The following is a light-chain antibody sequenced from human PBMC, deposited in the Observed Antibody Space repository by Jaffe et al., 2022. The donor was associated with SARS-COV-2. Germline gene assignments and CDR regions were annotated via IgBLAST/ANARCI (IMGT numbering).Light chain of an antibody. CDR2: ANT. CDR1: RSNIGAGYD. CDR3: QSHDSGLNEYV. V-gene: IGLV1-40*01. Sequence: QSVLTQPPSVSGAAGQKVTISCSGGRSNIGAGYDVHWYRQLPGRAPQLLIYANTHRPSGVPARFSGSKSGASASLVISGVQVEDEAEYYCQSHDSGLNEYVFGSGTEVIVL. J-gene: IGLJ1*01.